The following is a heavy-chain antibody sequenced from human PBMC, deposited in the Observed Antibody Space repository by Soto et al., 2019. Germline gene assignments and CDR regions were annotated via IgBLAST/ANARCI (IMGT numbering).Heavy chain of an antibody. J-gene: IGHJ4*02. CDR2: INHDGSEK. D-gene: IGHD3-10*01. CDR1: GFRFSYYW. CDR3: ARAGDPGTTDY. Sequence: GGSLRLSCGASGFRFSYYWRSWVRVRQAPGKGLEWVANINHDGSEKYYVDPVKGRFTISRDNAKNSLFLQMNSLRADDTAVYYCARAGDPGTTDYWGQGTLVTVSS. V-gene: IGHV3-7*01.